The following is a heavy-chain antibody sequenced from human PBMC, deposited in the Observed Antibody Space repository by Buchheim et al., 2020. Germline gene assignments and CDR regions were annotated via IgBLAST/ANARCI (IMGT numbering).Heavy chain of an antibody. CDR1: GGSISSSSYY. V-gene: IGHV4-39*01. J-gene: IGHJ6*02. D-gene: IGHD2-2*02. CDR2: IYYSGST. Sequence: QLQLQESGPGLVKPSETLSLTCTVSGGSISSSSYYWGWIRQPPGKGLEWIGSIYYSGSTYYNPSLKSRVTISVDTSKNQFSLKLSSVTAADTAVYYCARLVVVPAAIEGEYYYYGMDVWGQGTT. CDR3: ARLVVVPAAIEGEYYYYGMDV.